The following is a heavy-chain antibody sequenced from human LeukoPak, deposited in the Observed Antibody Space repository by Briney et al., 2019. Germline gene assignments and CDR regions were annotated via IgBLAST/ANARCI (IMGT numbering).Heavy chain of an antibody. CDR1: GYALTTYD. D-gene: IGHD2-8*02. CDR2: MNPDSGNS. Sequence: VASVKVSCKASGYALTTYDINWVRQASGQGLAWMAWMNPDSGNSGYAEKFQGRVTLTANPSISTAYMELGSLRYDDSAVYYCARGVKKYCTEFGCYRPDWFDPWGQGTLLIVSS. CDR3: ARGVKKYCTEFGCYRPDWFDP. V-gene: IGHV1-8*01. J-gene: IGHJ5*02.